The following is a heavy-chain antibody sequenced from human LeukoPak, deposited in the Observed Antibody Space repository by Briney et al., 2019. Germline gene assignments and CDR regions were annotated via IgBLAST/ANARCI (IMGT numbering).Heavy chain of an antibody. CDR2: ISTTGTTM. CDR3: ARDGVLRYFDSYYYYCMDV. J-gene: IGHJ6*03. Sequence: GGSLRLSCAASGFTFSDYYMTWIRQAPGKGLEWVSYISTTGTTMYYADSVKGRFTISRDNAKNSLYLQMNSLRAEDTAVYYCARDGVLRYFDSYYYYCMDVWGKGTTVTISS. D-gene: IGHD3-9*01. CDR1: GFTFSDYY. V-gene: IGHV3-11*01.